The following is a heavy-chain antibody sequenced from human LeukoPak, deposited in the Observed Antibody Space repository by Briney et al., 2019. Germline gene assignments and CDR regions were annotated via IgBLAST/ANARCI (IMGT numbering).Heavy chain of an antibody. CDR2: TYYSGYT. V-gene: IGHV4-39*01. CDR3: ARLYFDFWSGAADSPLYNYFDY. CDR1: GGSISSSSYY. J-gene: IGHJ4*02. D-gene: IGHD3-3*01. Sequence: SETLSLTCTVSGGSISSSSYYWGWIRQPPGKGLEWIGNTYYSGYTYYNPSLKSRVTISVDTSKSQFSLKLTSVTAADTAVYYCARLYFDFWSGAADSPLYNYFDYWGQGTLVTVSS.